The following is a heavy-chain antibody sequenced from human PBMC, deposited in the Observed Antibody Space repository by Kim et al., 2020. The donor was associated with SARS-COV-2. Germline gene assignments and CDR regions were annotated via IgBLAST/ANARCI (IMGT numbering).Heavy chain of an antibody. CDR1: GGSISSGGYS. D-gene: IGHD4-4*01. CDR3: ARAQYDYSNYFFLPLFDY. Sequence: SETLSLTCAVSGGSISSGGYSWSWIRQPPGKGLEWIGYIYHSGSTYYNPSLKSRVTISVDRSKNQFSLKLSSVTAADTAVYYCARAQYDYSNYFFLPLFDYWGQGTLVTVSS. J-gene: IGHJ4*02. CDR2: IYHSGST. V-gene: IGHV4-30-2*01.